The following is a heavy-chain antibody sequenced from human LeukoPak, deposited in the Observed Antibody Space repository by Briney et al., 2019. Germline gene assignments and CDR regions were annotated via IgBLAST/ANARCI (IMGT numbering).Heavy chain of an antibody. D-gene: IGHD3-10*01. V-gene: IGHV1-18*01. J-gene: IGHJ4*02. CDR1: GYTFTSYG. Sequence: GASVKVSCKASGYTFTSYGISWVRQAPGQGLEWMGWISAYNGNTNYAQKLQGRVTMTTDTSTSTAYMELRSLRSDDTAVYYCAREEGEWFGELFLPFKYWGQGTLVTVSS. CDR3: AREEGEWFGELFLPFKY. CDR2: ISAYNGNT.